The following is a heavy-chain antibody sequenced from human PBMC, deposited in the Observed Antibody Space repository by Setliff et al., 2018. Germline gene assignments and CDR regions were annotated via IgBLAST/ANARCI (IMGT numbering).Heavy chain of an antibody. CDR2: IFSNDEK. J-gene: IGHJ4*02. V-gene: IGHV2-26*01. D-gene: IGHD3-10*01. CDR3: VRDPWPTGYYSSGSYYSDY. CDR1: GFSLSNGRMG. Sequence: SGPTLVNPTETLTLTCIVSGFSLSNGRMGVSWIRQPPGKALEWLAHIFSNDEKSYNTSLKTRLTISRDNARNSLYLQLNNVRADDTAVYYCVRDPWPTGYYSSGSYYSDYWGQGTLVTVSS.